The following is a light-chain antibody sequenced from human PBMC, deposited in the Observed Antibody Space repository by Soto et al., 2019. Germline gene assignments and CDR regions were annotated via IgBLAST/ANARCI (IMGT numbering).Light chain of an antibody. J-gene: IGKJ1*01. V-gene: IGKV3-20*01. CDR1: QSVSSNY. Sequence: EIVLTQSPATLSLSPVERATLSCSASQSVSSNYLAWCQQKPGQAPRLLIYGASSRATGIPDRFSGSGSGTDFTLTISRLEPEDFAVYCCQQYGNSPWAFGQGTKVDIK. CDR2: GAS. CDR3: QQYGNSPWA.